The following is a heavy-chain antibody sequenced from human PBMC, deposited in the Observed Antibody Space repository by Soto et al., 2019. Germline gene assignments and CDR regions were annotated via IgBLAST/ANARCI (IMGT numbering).Heavy chain of an antibody. CDR1: GYTFTTYG. J-gene: IGHJ3*02. Sequence: QVQLVQSGAEEKRPGASVKVSCKASGYTFTTYGIHWVRQAPGQRLEWMGWINAANGKVKYSQNFQGRISITRDISARTAYMELSRLRSEDTAVYYCARVMAVQAFDIWGLGTMVTVS. CDR2: INAANGKV. CDR3: ARVMAVQAFDI. V-gene: IGHV1-3*05. D-gene: IGHD3-10*01.